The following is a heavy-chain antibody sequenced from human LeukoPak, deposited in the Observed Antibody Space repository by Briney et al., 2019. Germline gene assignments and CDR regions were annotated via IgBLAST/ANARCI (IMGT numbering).Heavy chain of an antibody. V-gene: IGHV3-23*01. Sequence: GGSLRLSCAASGFTFSSYAMSWVRQAPGEGLEWVSGISGSGGSTYYADSVKGRFTISRDNSKNTIYLQMNSLRAEDTALYYCAKAAAAPGFDFWGQGTLVTVS. CDR2: ISGSGGST. D-gene: IGHD6-13*01. CDR1: GFTFSSYA. J-gene: IGHJ4*02. CDR3: AKAAAAPGFDF.